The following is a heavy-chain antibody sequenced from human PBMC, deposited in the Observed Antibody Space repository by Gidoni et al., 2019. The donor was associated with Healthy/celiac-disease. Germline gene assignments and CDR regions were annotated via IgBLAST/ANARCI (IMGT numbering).Heavy chain of an antibody. CDR3: AKDRLAAAGLQTEYNWFDP. CDR1: GFTSSSYA. CDR2: ISGSGGST. D-gene: IGHD6-13*01. Sequence: EVQLLESGGGLVQPGGSLRLSCAASGFTSSSYAMSWVRRAPGKGLEWVSAISGSGGSTYYADSVKGRFTISRDNSKNTLYLQMNSLRAEDTAVYYCAKDRLAAAGLQTEYNWFDPWGQGTLVTVSS. J-gene: IGHJ5*02. V-gene: IGHV3-23*01.